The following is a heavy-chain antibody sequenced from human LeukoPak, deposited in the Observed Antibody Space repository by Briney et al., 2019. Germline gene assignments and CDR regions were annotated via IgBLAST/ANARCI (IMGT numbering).Heavy chain of an antibody. CDR1: GFTFSSYG. J-gene: IGHJ4*02. CDR2: ISYDGSNK. D-gene: IGHD3-16*02. CDR3: AKDEGDSTLGELSFFDY. V-gene: IGHV3-30*18. Sequence: GGSLRLSCAASGFTFSSYGMHWVRQAPGKGLEWVAVISYDGSNKYYADSVKGRFTISRDNSKNTLYLQMNSLRAEDTAVYYCAKDEGDSTLGELSFFDYWGQGTLVTVSS.